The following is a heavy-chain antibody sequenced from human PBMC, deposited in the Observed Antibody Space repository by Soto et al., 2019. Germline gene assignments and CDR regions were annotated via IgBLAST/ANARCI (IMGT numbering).Heavy chain of an antibody. J-gene: IGHJ4*02. CDR2: ISSSSSYT. V-gene: IGHV3-11*03. CDR1: GCTFSDYD. CDR3: ATAHRLAN. Sequence: PVGSLRLSWAASGCTFSDYDMSWIRQAPGKGLEWVSYISSSSSYTNYADSVKGRFTISRDNAKNSLYLQMNSLRAEDTAVYYCATAHRLANWGQGTLVTVSS.